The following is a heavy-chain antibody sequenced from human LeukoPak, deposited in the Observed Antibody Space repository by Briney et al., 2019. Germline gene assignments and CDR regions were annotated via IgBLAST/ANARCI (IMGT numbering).Heavy chain of an antibody. V-gene: IGHV3-7*05. CDR1: GLTFSSCW. CDR2: IKTDGTDK. CDR3: ARGHYDMDV. J-gene: IGHJ6*02. Sequence: GGSLRLSCAASGLTFSSCWMSWVRQPPGKGLEWVAHIKTDGTDKYYVDSVKGRFTISRDNAKNSLYLQMNSLRAEDTAVYYCARGHYDMDVWGQGTPVTVSS.